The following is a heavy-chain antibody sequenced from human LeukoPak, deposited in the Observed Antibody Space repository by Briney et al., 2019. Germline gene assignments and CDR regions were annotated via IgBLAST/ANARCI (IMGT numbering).Heavy chain of an antibody. CDR3: ARRTVGYSSSWYRN. CDR2: INHSGST. J-gene: IGHJ4*02. D-gene: IGHD6-13*01. Sequence: NSSETLSLTCAVYGGSFSGYYWSWIRQPPGKGLEWIGEINHSGSTNYNPSLKSRVTISVDTSKNQFSLKLSSVTAADTAVYYCARRTVGYSSSWYRNWGQGTLVTVSS. CDR1: GGSFSGYY. V-gene: IGHV4-34*01.